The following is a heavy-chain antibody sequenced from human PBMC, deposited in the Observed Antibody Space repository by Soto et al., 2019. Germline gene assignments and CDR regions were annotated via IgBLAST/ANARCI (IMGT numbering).Heavy chain of an antibody. Sequence: PSETLSLTCTVSGGSIGRLYHWGFIRQPPGKGLEWIGSIDDGGKVYYNPSLTGRVTMSVDTSKNQFSLKVTCVTAADTAVYFCARGTQQLAREQQPFDPWGQGTLVTVSS. D-gene: IGHD6-6*01. V-gene: IGHV4-39*07. CDR3: ARGTQQLAREQQPFDP. J-gene: IGHJ5*02. CDR2: IDDGGKV. CDR1: GGSIGRLYH.